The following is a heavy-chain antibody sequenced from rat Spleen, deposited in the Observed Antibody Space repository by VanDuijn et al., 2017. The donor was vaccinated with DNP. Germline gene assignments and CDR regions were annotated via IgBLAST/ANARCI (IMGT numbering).Heavy chain of an antibody. D-gene: IGHD1-4*01. Sequence: EVHLVESGGGLVQPGRSLKLSCAASGFTFSDYYMAWVRQAPTKGLEWVAYISPSGGSTYYRDSVKGRFTISRDNGKSTLYLQMDSLRSEDTATYYCARTTRVYWYFDFWGPGTMVTVSS. CDR2: ISPSGGST. J-gene: IGHJ1*01. V-gene: IGHV5-25*01. CDR1: GFTFSDYY. CDR3: ARTTRVYWYFDF.